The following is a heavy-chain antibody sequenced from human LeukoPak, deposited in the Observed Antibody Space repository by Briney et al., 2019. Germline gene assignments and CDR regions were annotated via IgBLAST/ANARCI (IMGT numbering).Heavy chain of an antibody. J-gene: IGHJ4*02. CDR1: GGSITGDNYY. D-gene: IGHD3-22*01. V-gene: IGHV4-39*01. CDR3: ARCWEYYHDSSGHRPTAIED. Sequence: SETLSLTCSVSGGSITGDNYYWGWLRQPPGKGLEWIGSIYYSGSTNYNPLFRSLVTISVDTSKNQFSLKLNSISVADTAVYYCARCWEYYHDSSGHRPTAIEDWGQGTLVTVSS. CDR2: IYYSGST.